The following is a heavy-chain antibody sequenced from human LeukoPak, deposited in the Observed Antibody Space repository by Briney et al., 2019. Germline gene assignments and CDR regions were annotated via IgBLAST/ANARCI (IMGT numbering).Heavy chain of an antibody. V-gene: IGHV3-7*04. CDR1: GFTFSNFW. Sequence: GGSLRLSCATSGFTFSNFWMDWARQAPGKGLEWVANINQNGGEKYYADSVKGRFTISRDNAKNSLYLQMNSLRVEDTAVYYCTRALDYWGQGTLVTVSS. J-gene: IGHJ4*02. CDR2: INQNGGEK. CDR3: TRALDY.